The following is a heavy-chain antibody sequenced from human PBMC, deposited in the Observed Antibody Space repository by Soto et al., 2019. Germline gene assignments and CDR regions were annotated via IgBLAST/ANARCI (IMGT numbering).Heavy chain of an antibody. CDR1: GFTFSSYG. V-gene: IGHV3-33*01. Sequence: QVQLVESGGGVVQPGRSLRLSCAASGFTFSSYGMHWVRQAPGKGLEWVAVIWYDGSNKYYADSVKGRFTISRDNSKNTMYLQMNSLRAEDTAVYYCARGAVRGVIYWFDHWGQGTLVTVSS. CDR3: ARGAVRGVIYWFDH. D-gene: IGHD3-10*01. CDR2: IWYDGSNK. J-gene: IGHJ5*02.